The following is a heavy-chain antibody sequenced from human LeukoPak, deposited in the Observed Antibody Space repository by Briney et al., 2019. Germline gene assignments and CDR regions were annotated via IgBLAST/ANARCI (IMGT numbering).Heavy chain of an antibody. CDR2: ISYEGTNK. CDR1: GFTFSSYG. Sequence: PGRSLRLSCAASGFTFSSYGMHWVRQAPGRGLEWVAVISYEGTNKYYIESVKGRFTISRDNSKNTLYLKMSSLRAEHTAVYYCAKSGTKYTRSNFDSWGQGTLVTVSS. CDR3: AKSGTKYTRSNFDS. J-gene: IGHJ4*02. V-gene: IGHV3-30*18. D-gene: IGHD6-6*01.